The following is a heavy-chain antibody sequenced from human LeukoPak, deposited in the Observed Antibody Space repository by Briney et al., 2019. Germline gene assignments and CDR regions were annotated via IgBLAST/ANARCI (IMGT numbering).Heavy chain of an antibody. J-gene: IGHJ4*02. V-gene: IGHV3-30*02. Sequence: GGSLRLSCAASGFTFSSYGMHWVRQAPGKGLEWVAFIRYDGSNKYYADSVKGRFTISRYNSKNTLYLQMNSLRAEDTAVYYCARDGWELQRAFDYWGQGTLVTVSS. CDR3: ARDGWELQRAFDY. CDR2: IRYDGSNK. CDR1: GFTFSSYG. D-gene: IGHD1-26*01.